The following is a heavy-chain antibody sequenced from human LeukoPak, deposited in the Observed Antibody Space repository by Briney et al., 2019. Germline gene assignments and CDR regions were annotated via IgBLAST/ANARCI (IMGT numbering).Heavy chain of an antibody. J-gene: IGHJ3*02. Sequence: GGSLRLSCAASGFTFSSYSMNWVRQAPGKGLEWVSSISSSSSYIYYADSVKGRFTISRDNSKNTLYLQMNSLRAEDTAVYYCAKDSSPVGSTDGAFDNWGQGTMVTVSS. D-gene: IGHD2-2*01. CDR1: GFTFSSYS. CDR3: AKDSSPVGSTDGAFDN. CDR2: ISSSSSYI. V-gene: IGHV3-21*01.